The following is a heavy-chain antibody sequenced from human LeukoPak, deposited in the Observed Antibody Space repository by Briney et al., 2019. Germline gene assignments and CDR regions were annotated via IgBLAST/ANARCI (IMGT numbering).Heavy chain of an antibody. V-gene: IGHV5-51*01. CDR3: ARRGEGATNRWFDS. J-gene: IGHJ5*01. D-gene: IGHD1-26*01. Sequence: GESLQISCKGSGYIFTSYWFGWVRQMPGKGLEGMGIIYPGDSDTRFSPSFQGQVTISADKSISTAFCQWSSMKASDTAMYYYARRGEGATNRWFDSWGQGTLVTVSS. CDR2: IYPGDSDT. CDR1: GYIFTSYW.